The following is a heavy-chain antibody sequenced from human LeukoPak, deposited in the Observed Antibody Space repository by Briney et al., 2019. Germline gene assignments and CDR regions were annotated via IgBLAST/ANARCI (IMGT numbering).Heavy chain of an antibody. CDR2: ISAYNGNT. CDR1: GYTFTSYG. D-gene: IGHD3-22*01. V-gene: IGHV1-18*01. CDR3: ARDDYDSSGYYYPYYFDY. Sequence: ASVKVSCKASGYTFTSYGISWVRQAPGQGLEWMGWISAYNGNTNYAQKLQGRVNMTTDTSTSTAYKELRSLRSDDTAVYYCARDDYDSSGYYYPYYFDYWGQGTLVTVSS. J-gene: IGHJ4*02.